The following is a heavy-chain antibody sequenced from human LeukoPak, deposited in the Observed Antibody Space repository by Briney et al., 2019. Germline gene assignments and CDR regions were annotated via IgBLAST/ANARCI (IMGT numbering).Heavy chain of an antibody. CDR1: GGSISSSNW. Sequence: SETLSLTCAVSGGSISSSNWWSWVRQPPGKGLEWIGEIYHSGSTYYNPSLKSRVTISVDTSKNQFSLKLSSVTAADTAVYYCARVSRRVAVAGSYWYFDLWGRGTLVTVSS. J-gene: IGHJ2*01. V-gene: IGHV4-4*02. D-gene: IGHD6-19*01. CDR3: ARVSRRVAVAGSYWYFDL. CDR2: IYHSGST.